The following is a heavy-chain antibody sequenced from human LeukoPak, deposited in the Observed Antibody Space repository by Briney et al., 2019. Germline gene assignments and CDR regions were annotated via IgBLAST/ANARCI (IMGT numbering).Heavy chain of an antibody. CDR3: AKVVVGFLKWSYAFDI. J-gene: IGHJ3*02. CDR2: IRYDGSNK. V-gene: IGHV3-30*02. CDR1: GFTFSSYG. Sequence: GGSLRFFCAASGFTFSSYGMHWVRQAPGKGLEWVAFIRYDGSNKYYADSVKGRFTISRDNSKNTLYLQMNSLRAEDTAVYYCAKVVVGFLKWSYAFDIWGQGTMVTVSS. D-gene: IGHD3-3*01.